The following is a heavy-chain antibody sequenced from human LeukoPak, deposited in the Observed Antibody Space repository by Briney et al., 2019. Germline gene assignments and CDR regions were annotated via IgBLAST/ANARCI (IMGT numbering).Heavy chain of an antibody. V-gene: IGHV3-21*04. Sequence: PGGSLRLSCAASGFTFSSYSMNWVRQAPGKGLEWVSSISSSSSYIYYADSVKGRFTISRDNANNSLYLQMNSLRAEDTASYYCAKVASNYDFDYWGQGTLVTVSS. CDR3: AKVASNYDFDY. D-gene: IGHD4-11*01. CDR1: GFTFSSYS. CDR2: ISSSSSYI. J-gene: IGHJ4*02.